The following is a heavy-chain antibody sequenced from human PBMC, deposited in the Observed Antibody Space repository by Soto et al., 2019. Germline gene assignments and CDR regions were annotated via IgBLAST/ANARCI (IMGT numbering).Heavy chain of an antibody. Sequence: PGGSLRLSCAASGFTFSDYYMSWIRQAPGKGLEWVSYISSSGSTIYYADSVKGRFTISRDNAKKSLYLQMNSLRAEDTAVYYCARDLHDYVSFRFDPWGQGTLVTVSS. CDR2: ISSSGSTI. J-gene: IGHJ5*02. CDR1: GFTFSDYY. D-gene: IGHD3-16*01. CDR3: ARDLHDYVSFRFDP. V-gene: IGHV3-11*04.